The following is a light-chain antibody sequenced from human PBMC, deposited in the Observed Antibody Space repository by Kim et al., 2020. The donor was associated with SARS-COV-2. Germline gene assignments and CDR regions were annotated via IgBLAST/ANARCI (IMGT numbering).Light chain of an antibody. CDR1: QSVSRW. V-gene: IGKV1-5*03. J-gene: IGKJ2*01. Sequence: DIQMTQSPSTLSASVGDRVTITCRASQSVSRWLAWDQQKPGKAPKLLIYKASTLEGGVPSRFSGRGSGTEFTLTINTLQPDDFATYSCQQYDSHPYTFGHGTKLDIK. CDR3: QQYDSHPYT. CDR2: KAS.